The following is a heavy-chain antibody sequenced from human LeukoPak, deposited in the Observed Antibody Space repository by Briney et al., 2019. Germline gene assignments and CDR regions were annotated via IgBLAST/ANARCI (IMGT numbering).Heavy chain of an antibody. CDR1: GFTFSTYW. V-gene: IGHV3-74*01. J-gene: IGHJ6*03. D-gene: IGHD7-27*01. Sequence: GGSLRLSCAASGFTFSTYWMHWVRQVPGKGLVWVSRISSDGSNTIYADSVKGRFTISRDSANNSLSLQMNSLRGDDAAVYYCARECDLPGAYYMDVWGKGTTVTVSS. CDR2: ISSDGSNT. CDR3: ARECDLPGAYYMDV.